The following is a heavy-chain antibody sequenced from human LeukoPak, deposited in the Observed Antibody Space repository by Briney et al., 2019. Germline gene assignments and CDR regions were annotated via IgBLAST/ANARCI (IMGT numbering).Heavy chain of an antibody. V-gene: IGHV3-48*03. J-gene: IGHJ4*02. CDR1: GFTFSSYE. D-gene: IGHD1-26*01. Sequence: GGSLRLSCVASGFTFSSYEMNWVRQAPGKGLEWVSYISSSGSTIYYADSVKGRFTISRDNSKNTLYLQMNSLRVGDTAVYYCARFFSGSYYFDYWGQGTLVTVSS. CDR3: ARFFSGSYYFDY. CDR2: ISSSGSTI.